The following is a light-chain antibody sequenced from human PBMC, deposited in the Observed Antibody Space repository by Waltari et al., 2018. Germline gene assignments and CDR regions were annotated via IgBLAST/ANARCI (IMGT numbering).Light chain of an antibody. CDR1: TRDVGGYHY. CDR3: SSYAGSTTV. Sequence: SALTQPASVSGSPGPSITISCTGTTRDVGGYHYVSWYQQHPGKAPKFLIYDVNKRPSGASNRFSGSKSGNTASLTISGLQAEDEADYYCSSYAGSTTVFGGGTKLTVL. J-gene: IGLJ2*01. V-gene: IGLV2-23*02. CDR2: DVN.